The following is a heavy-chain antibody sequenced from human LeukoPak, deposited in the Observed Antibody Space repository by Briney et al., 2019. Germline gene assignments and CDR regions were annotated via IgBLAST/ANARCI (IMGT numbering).Heavy chain of an antibody. CDR2: IYYSGST. CDR3: ARTYSSSWAPFDY. V-gene: IGHV4-59*08. J-gene: IGHJ4*02. D-gene: IGHD6-6*01. Sequence: SETLSLTCTVSGGSISSYYWSWIRQPPGKGLEWIGYIYYSGSTNYNPSLKSRVTISVDTSKNQFSLKLSSVTAADTAVYYCARTYSSSWAPFDYWGQGTLVTVSS. CDR1: GGSISSYY.